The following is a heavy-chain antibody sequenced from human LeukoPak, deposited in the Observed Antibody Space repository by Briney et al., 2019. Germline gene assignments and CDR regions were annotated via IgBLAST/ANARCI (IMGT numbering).Heavy chain of an antibody. CDR3: ARDGEMPYNYGGDDAFDI. Sequence: GGSLRLSCAASGFTFSSYSMNWVRQAPGKGLEWVSYISSSSSTIYYADSVKGRFTISRDNAKNSLYLQMNSLRDEDTAVYYCARDGEMPYNYGGDDAFDIWGQGTMVTVSS. J-gene: IGHJ3*02. CDR1: GFTFSSYS. D-gene: IGHD5-24*01. CDR2: ISSSSSTI. V-gene: IGHV3-48*02.